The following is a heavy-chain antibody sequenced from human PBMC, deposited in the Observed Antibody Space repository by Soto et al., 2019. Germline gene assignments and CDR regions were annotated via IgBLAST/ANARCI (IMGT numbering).Heavy chain of an antibody. Sequence: QVQLVQSGAEVRQPASSVKVSCKTSGATFSSYAITWVRQAPGQGLEWMGGIVPTVDTSTYAQKFQGRVTITADKFTNTVYMELSSLRSDDTTVYYCVRVVAIPGYPDNCGQATLVTVSS. CDR1: GATFSSYA. CDR2: IVPTVDTS. CDR3: VRVVAIPGYPDN. V-gene: IGHV1-69*14. J-gene: IGHJ4*02. D-gene: IGHD5-12*01.